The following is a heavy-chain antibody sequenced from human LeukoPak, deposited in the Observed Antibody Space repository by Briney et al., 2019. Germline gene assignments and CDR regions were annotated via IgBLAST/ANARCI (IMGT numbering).Heavy chain of an antibody. V-gene: IGHV4-30-2*03. CDR2: IYHSGST. D-gene: IGHD2-2*01. Sequence: SETLSLTCAVSGGSISSGGYSWSWIRQPPGKGLEWIGYIYHSGSTYYNPSLKSRVTISVDTSKNQFSLKLSSVTAADTAVYYCARHCSSTSCYHLGFDPWGQGTLVTVSS. J-gene: IGHJ5*02. CDR3: ARHCSSTSCYHLGFDP. CDR1: GGSISSGGYS.